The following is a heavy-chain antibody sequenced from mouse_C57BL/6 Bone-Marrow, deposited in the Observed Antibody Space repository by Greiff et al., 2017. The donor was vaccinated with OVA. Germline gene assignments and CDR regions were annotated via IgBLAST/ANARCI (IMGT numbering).Heavy chain of an antibody. Sequence: VQLQQPGAELVKPGASVKLSCKASGYTFTSYWMQWVKQRPGQGLEWIGEIDPSDSYTNYNQKFKGKAPLTVDTSSSTAYMQLSSLTSEDSAVYYCARSGDSNYAYYFDYWGQGTTLPVSS. J-gene: IGHJ2*01. D-gene: IGHD2-5*01. CDR3: ARSGDSNYAYYFDY. V-gene: IGHV1-50*01. CDR1: GYTFTSYW. CDR2: IDPSDSYT.